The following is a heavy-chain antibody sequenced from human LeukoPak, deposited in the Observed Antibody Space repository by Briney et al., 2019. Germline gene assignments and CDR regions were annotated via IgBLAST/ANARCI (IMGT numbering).Heavy chain of an antibody. J-gene: IGHJ4*02. CDR3: ARSFGWYALDV. D-gene: IGHD6-19*01. Sequence: SETLSLTRAVYGDSLDNLYWSWVRQSPGKGLEWIGEVKVGGDTKYNPSLKSRVTMAADTSRNQFSLRLTFVTAADTAIYYCARSFGWYALDVWGQGALVTVSS. V-gene: IGHV4-34*01. CDR1: GDSLDNLY. CDR2: VKVGGDT.